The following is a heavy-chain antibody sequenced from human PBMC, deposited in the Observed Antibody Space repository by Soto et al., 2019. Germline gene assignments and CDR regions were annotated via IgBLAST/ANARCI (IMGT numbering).Heavy chain of an antibody. CDR3: ARDGRGSYYGSGSYAWFDP. V-gene: IGHV1-18*04. CDR2: ISAYNGNT. D-gene: IGHD3-10*01. J-gene: IGHJ5*02. Sequence: GASVKVSCKASGYTFTSYGISWVRQAPGQGLEWMGWISAYNGNTNYAQKLQGRVTMTTDTSTSTAYMELRSLRSDDTAVYYCARDGRGSYYGSGSYAWFDPWGQGTLVTVSS. CDR1: GYTFTSYG.